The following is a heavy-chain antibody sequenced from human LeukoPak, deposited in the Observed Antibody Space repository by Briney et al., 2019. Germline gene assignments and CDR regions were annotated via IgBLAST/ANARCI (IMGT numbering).Heavy chain of an antibody. CDR3: AKLQLGYYYMDV. V-gene: IGHV3-48*01. CDR1: GFTFSGYS. Sequence: GGSLRLSCAASGFTFSGYSMNWVRQAPGKGLEWISYISSSSSTIYYADSVKGRFTISRDNSKNTLYLQMNSLRAEDTAVYYCAKLQLGYYYMDVWGKGTTVTISS. J-gene: IGHJ6*03. D-gene: IGHD5-18*01. CDR2: ISSSSSTI.